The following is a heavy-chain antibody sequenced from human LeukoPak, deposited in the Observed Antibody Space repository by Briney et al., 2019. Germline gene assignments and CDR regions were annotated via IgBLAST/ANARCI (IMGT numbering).Heavy chain of an antibody. D-gene: IGHD6-13*01. CDR3: ARDVAAAGSQDYYCYGMDV. CDR2: IWYDGSNK. Sequence: PGRSLRLSCAASGFTFSSYGMHWVRQAPGKGLEWVAVIWYDGSNKYYADSVKGRFTISRDNSKNTLYLQMNSLRAEDTAVYYCARDVAAAGSQDYYCYGMDVWGQGTTVTVSS. CDR1: GFTFSSYG. J-gene: IGHJ6*02. V-gene: IGHV3-33*01.